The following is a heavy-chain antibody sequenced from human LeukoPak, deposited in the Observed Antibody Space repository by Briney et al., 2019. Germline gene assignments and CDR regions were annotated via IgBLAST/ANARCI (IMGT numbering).Heavy chain of an antibody. V-gene: IGHV1-2*02. D-gene: IGHD1-1*01. CDR2: INPNSGGT. CDR3: ARGGRYNWNVFFYFGMDV. J-gene: IGHJ6*02. Sequence: ASVKVSCKASGFTFTDYYIYWVRQAPGQGLEWMERINPNSGGTSYAQKFQGRVTMTRDTSITTAYMELSSLRSDDTAVYYCARGGRYNWNVFFYFGMDVWGQGTTVTVSS. CDR1: GFTFTDYY.